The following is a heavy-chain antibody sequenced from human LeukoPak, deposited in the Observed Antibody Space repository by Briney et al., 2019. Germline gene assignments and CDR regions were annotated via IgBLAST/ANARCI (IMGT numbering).Heavy chain of an antibody. D-gene: IGHD1-26*01. V-gene: IGHV5-51*01. J-gene: IGHJ3*02. CDR1: GYRFTSYW. CDR2: IYPGDSDT. CDR3: ARSGGNYYSI. Sequence: GESLKISCKGSGYRFTSYWIGWVRQMPGRGLEWMGIIYPGDSDTIYSPSFQGQVTISADKSTSTANLQWSSLKASDTAMYYCARSGGNYYSIWGQGTMVTVSS.